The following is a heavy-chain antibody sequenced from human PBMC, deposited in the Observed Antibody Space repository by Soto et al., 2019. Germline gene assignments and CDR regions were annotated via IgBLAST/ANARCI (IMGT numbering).Heavy chain of an antibody. CDR3: ARLGSSGWYQGSYFDY. D-gene: IGHD6-19*01. J-gene: IGHJ4*02. CDR1: GGSITRNDHY. CDR2: IKSSGST. Sequence: QLQLQESGPGLVRPSETLSLICTVSGGSITRNDHYWGWIRQSPGKGLEWIGDIKSSGSTNYNLSLKRRVSMSVETSKNQVSRKMNSVTAADTAVYYGARLGSSGWYQGSYFDYWGQGTLVTVSS. V-gene: IGHV4-39*01.